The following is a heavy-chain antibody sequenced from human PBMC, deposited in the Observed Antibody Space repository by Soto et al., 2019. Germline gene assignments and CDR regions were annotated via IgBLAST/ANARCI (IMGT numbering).Heavy chain of an antibody. CDR3: IKVLTRGVGVPRFYFDS. CDR1: GFSLSSDW. Sequence: PWGCMRLACAACGFSLSSDWMHLVLQDPGKGLEWVSRINADGGSTHYADSVRGRFTISRDNAKNTLFLQLNSLRVEDTAIYYCIKVLTRGVGVPRFYFDSWGQGPLVTVSS. J-gene: IGHJ4*02. D-gene: IGHD3-9*01. CDR2: INADGGST. V-gene: IGHV3-74*01.